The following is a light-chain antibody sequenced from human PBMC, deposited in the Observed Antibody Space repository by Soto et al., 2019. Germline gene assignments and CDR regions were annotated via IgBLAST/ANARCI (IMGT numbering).Light chain of an antibody. CDR3: QQYGSSPFT. V-gene: IGKV3-20*01. CDR2: GAS. Sequence: EIALTQPPGILSFSLGERDTLSCRVSESISSTSLAWYQQKPGQAPRLLIYGASTRATGIPDRFSGSESGTDFTLSISRLEPDDFVVYYCQQYGSSPFTLGQGTRLEIK. CDR1: ESISSTS. J-gene: IGKJ5*01.